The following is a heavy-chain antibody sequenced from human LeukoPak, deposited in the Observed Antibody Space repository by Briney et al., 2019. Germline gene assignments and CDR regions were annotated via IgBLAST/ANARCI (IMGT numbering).Heavy chain of an antibody. Sequence: SETLSLTCTVSGGSISSGDYYWRWIRQPPGKGLEWIGYIYYSGSTYYNPSLKSRVTISVDTSKNQFSLKLSSVTAADTAVYYCARDTRQQLRGFDYWGQGTLVTVSS. CDR3: ARDTRQQLRGFDY. CDR2: IYYSGST. V-gene: IGHV4-30-4*08. CDR1: GGSISSGDYY. J-gene: IGHJ4*02. D-gene: IGHD6-13*01.